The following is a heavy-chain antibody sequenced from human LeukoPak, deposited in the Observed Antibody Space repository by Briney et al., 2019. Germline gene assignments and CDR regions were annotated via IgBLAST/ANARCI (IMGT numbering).Heavy chain of an antibody. Sequence: PSETLSLTCTVSGGSISSSSYYWGWIRQPPGKGLEWFGRIYYSGSTYYNPSLKSRVTISLDTSKNQFSLKLSSVTAADTAVYYCARGGPTVTTGFFWFDPWGQGTLVTVSS. D-gene: IGHD4-11*01. J-gene: IGHJ5*02. CDR2: IYYSGST. CDR1: GGSISSSSYY. CDR3: ARGGPTVTTGFFWFDP. V-gene: IGHV4-39*07.